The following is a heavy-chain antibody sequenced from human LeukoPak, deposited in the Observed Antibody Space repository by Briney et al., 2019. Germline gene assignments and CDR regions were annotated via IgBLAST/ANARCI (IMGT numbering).Heavy chain of an antibody. D-gene: IGHD5-18*01. CDR2: INPNSGGT. CDR1: GYTFAGYH. V-gene: IGHV1-2*02. J-gene: IGHJ4*02. Sequence: RASVKVSCKASGYTFAGYHMHWVRQAPGQGLEWMGWINPNSGGTHYAQKFQGRVTMTRDTSISTAYMELSRLRSDDTAVYYCARDPGYSSPRGDYWGQGTLVTVSS. CDR3: ARDPGYSSPRGDY.